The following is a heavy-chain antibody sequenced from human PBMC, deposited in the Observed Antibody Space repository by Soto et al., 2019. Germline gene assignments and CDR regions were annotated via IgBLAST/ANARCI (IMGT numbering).Heavy chain of an antibody. CDR1: GFTFSSYA. CDR3: AQDFLAVVVGYFDY. V-gene: IGHV3-23*01. Sequence: EVQLLESGGGLVQPGGSLRLSCAASGFTFSSYALSWVSQAPGKGLEWVSAISGSGGSTYYADSVKGRFTISRDNSKNKLYLQMNSLRAADTAVYYCAQDFLAVVVGYFDYWGQGTLVTVSS. D-gene: IGHD2-2*01. J-gene: IGHJ4*02. CDR2: ISGSGGST.